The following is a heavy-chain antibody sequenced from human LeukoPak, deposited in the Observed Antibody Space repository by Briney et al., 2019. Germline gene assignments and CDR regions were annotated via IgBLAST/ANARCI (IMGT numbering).Heavy chain of an antibody. CDR1: GFTFSSYA. Sequence: PGGSLRLSCAASGFTFSSYAMHWVRQAPGKGLEWVSYISSSSSTIYYADSVKGRSTVSRDNAKNSLYLQMNSLRDGDTAVYYCARGVGANGSYFFDYWGQGTLVTVSS. CDR3: ARGVGANGSYFFDY. V-gene: IGHV3-48*02. D-gene: IGHD1-26*01. CDR2: ISSSSSTI. J-gene: IGHJ4*02.